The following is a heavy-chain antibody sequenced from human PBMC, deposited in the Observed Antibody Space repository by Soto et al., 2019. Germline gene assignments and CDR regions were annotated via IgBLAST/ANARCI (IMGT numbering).Heavy chain of an antibody. CDR3: ARVGGYDEFDY. Sequence: GGSLRLSCAASGFTFSTYWMFWVRQAPGKGLVWVSRISSDGSSTIYADSVKGRFTISRDNVKNTLYLQMNSLRAEDTAVYYCARVGGYDEFDYWGQGTLVTVSS. J-gene: IGHJ4*02. V-gene: IGHV3-74*01. D-gene: IGHD5-12*01. CDR2: ISSDGSST. CDR1: GFTFSTYW.